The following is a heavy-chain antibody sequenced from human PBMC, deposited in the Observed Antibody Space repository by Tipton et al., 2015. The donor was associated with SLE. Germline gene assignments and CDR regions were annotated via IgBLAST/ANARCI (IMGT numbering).Heavy chain of an antibody. CDR2: INQDGSGT. J-gene: IGHJ4*02. D-gene: IGHD1-26*01. CDR1: GFTFSSNW. V-gene: IGHV3-7*01. Sequence: SLRLSCAASGFTFSSNWMSWVRQAPGKGLEGVANINQDGSGTNYVDSVKGRFTISRDNARNSLFLQMDSLRVEDTAVYYCARGGSHGIWGQGTLVTVSS. CDR3: ARGGSHGI.